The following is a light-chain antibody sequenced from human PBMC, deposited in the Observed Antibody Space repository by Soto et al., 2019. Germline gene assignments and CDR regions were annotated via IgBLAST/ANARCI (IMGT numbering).Light chain of an antibody. V-gene: IGKV1-5*03. CDR3: QQYSSDST. CDR2: RAS. Sequence: DIQMTQSPSTLSASVGDRVTITCRASQNINNWLAWYQQKPGKAPNLLIYRASSLENGLPSRFSGRGAGTDFIFTLTSLQPDDFATYYCQQYSSDSTFGQGTKVEIK. J-gene: IGKJ1*01. CDR1: QNINNW.